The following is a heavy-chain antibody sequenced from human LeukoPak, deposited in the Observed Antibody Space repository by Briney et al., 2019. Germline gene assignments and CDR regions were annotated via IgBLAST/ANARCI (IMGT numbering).Heavy chain of an antibody. J-gene: IGHJ4*02. Sequence: GASVKVSCKVSGYTLTELSMHWVRQAPGKGLEWMGGFDPEDGETIYAQKFQGRVTITEDTSTDTAYMELSSLRSEDTAVYYCATRAPNYYDFWSGYYFAFDYWGQGTLVTVSS. D-gene: IGHD3-3*01. CDR3: ATRAPNYYDFWSGYYFAFDY. V-gene: IGHV1-24*01. CDR1: GYTLTELS. CDR2: FDPEDGET.